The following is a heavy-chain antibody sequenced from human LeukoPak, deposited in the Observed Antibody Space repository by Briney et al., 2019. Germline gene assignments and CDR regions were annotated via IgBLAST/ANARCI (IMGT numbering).Heavy chain of an antibody. CDR3: VPKGTEGY. V-gene: IGHV3-64D*06. Sequence: PGGSLRLPCSASGFAFSAYAMHWVRQAPGKGLQYVSAISPTGDSTYYADSVKGRFSISRDNSKNTLYLQVSSLRPEDTAVYYCVPKGTEGYWGQGTLVTVSS. CDR2: ISPTGDST. CDR1: GFAFSAYA. J-gene: IGHJ4*02.